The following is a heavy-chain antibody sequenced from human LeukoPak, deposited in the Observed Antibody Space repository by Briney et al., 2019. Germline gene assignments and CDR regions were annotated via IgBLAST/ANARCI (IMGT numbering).Heavy chain of an antibody. CDR1: GGSISSGTYY. CDR2: IYTSGTT. CDR3: ASSGSYYTGSWGFDY. D-gene: IGHD3-10*01. Sequence: SETLSLTCTVSGGSISSGTYYWSWIRQPAGKGLEWIGRIYTSGTTHYNPSLENRVIISVGTSKNQFSLKLSSVTAADTAVYYCASSGSYYTGSWGFDYWGQGTLVTVSS. J-gene: IGHJ4*02. V-gene: IGHV4-61*02.